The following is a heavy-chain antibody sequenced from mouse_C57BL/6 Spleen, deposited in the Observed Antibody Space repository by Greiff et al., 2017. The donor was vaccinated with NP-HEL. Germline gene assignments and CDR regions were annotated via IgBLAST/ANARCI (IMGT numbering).Heavy chain of an antibody. Sequence: QVQLQQSGAELVRPGASVTLSCKASGYTFTDYEMHWVKQTPVHGLEWIGAIDPETGGTAYNQKFKGKAILTADKSSSTAYMELRSLTSEDSAVYYCIYYGSSYPYDFDYWGQGTTLTVSS. CDR1: GYTFTDYE. CDR3: IYYGSSYPYDFDY. D-gene: IGHD1-1*01. V-gene: IGHV1-15*01. J-gene: IGHJ2*01. CDR2: IDPETGGT.